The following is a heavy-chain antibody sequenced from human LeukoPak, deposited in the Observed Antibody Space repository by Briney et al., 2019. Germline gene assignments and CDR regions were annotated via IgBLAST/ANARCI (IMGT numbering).Heavy chain of an antibody. CDR2: ISSSSSTI. CDR3: AREGWKAIVRGVVDAFDI. J-gene: IGHJ3*02. D-gene: IGHD3-10*01. Sequence: GGSLRLSCAASGFTFSSYSMNWVRQAPGKGLEWVSYISSSSSTIYYADSVKGRFTISRDNAKNSLYLQMNSLRAEDAAIYYCAREGWKAIVRGVVDAFDIWGQGTMVTVSS. V-gene: IGHV3-48*01. CDR1: GFTFSSYS.